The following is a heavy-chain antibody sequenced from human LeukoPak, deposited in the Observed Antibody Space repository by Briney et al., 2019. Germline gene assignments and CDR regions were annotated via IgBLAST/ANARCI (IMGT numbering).Heavy chain of an antibody. CDR3: AKDRRDIVAARFPCDY. CDR1: GFTFSSYG. J-gene: IGHJ4*02. D-gene: IGHD6-13*01. Sequence: GGSLRLSCAASGFTFSSYGMHWVRQAPGKGLEWVAFIRYDGSNKYYADSVKGRFTISRDNSKNTLYLQMNSLRAEDTAVYYCAKDRRDIVAARFPCDYWGQGTLVTVSS. CDR2: IRYDGSNK. V-gene: IGHV3-30*02.